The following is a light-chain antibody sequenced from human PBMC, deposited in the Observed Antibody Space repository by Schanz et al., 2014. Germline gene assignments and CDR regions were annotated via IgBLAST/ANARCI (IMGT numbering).Light chain of an antibody. CDR3: QQRSNWPLT. J-gene: IGKJ4*01. V-gene: IGKV3-15*01. CDR2: GAS. CDR1: QSVISS. Sequence: EIVMTQSPATLSVSTGERVTLSCRASQSVISSLAWYQQKPGQAPRLLIYGASTRATGIPARFSGSGSGTEFTLTISSLQSEDFAVYYCQQRSNWPLTFGGGTKVEIK.